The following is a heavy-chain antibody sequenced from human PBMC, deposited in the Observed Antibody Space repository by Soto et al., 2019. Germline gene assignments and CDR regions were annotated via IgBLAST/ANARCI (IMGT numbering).Heavy chain of an antibody. D-gene: IGHD6-25*01. CDR3: ARRLGDGSGRTNWFDP. CDR1: GGSFSGYY. Sequence: SETLSLTCAVYGGSFSGYYWSRIRQPPGKGLEWIGEINHSGSTNYNPSLKSRVTISVDTSKNQFSLKLSSVTAADTAVYYCARRLGDGSGRTNWFDPWGQGTLVTVSS. CDR2: INHSGST. J-gene: IGHJ5*02. V-gene: IGHV4-34*01.